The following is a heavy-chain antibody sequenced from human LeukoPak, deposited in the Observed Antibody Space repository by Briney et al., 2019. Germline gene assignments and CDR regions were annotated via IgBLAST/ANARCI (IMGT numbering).Heavy chain of an antibody. V-gene: IGHV3-48*01. J-gene: IGHJ4*02. CDR2: ISSSSATI. CDR1: GFTFSTYA. Sequence: PGGTLRLSCEASGFTFSTYAMNWVRQAPGKGLEWVSYISSSSATIHYADSVKGRFTISRDNAKNSLYLQMNSLRADDTAVYYCARDNYYYDSSGYYHFDYWGQGTLVTVSS. D-gene: IGHD3-22*01. CDR3: ARDNYYYDSSGYYHFDY.